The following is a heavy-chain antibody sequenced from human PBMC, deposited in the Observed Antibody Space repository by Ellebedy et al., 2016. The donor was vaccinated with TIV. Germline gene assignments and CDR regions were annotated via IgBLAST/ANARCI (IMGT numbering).Heavy chain of an antibody. J-gene: IGHJ6*02. CDR3: ARALAAGSGYYGMDV. CDR2: INPNSGGT. Sequence: AASVKVSCKASGYTFTGYYMHWVRQAPGQGLEWMGWINPNSGGTNYAQKFQGRVTMTRDTSISTAYMELSRLKSDDTAVYYCARALAAGSGYYGMDVWGQGTTVTVSS. D-gene: IGHD2-15*01. V-gene: IGHV1-2*02. CDR1: GYTFTGYY.